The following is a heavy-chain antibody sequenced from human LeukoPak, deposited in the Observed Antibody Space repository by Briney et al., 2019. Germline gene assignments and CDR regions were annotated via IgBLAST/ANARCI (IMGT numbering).Heavy chain of an antibody. CDR2: IKQDGSEK. Sequence: GGSLRLSCAASGFSFSSYWMSWVRQAPGKGPEWVANIKQDGSEKYYVDSVKGRFTISRDNAKNSLYLQMNSLRAEDTAVYYCARGFRGWYAEGFDYWGQGTVVTVSS. V-gene: IGHV3-7*01. J-gene: IGHJ4*02. D-gene: IGHD6-19*01. CDR1: GFSFSSYW. CDR3: ARGFRGWYAEGFDY.